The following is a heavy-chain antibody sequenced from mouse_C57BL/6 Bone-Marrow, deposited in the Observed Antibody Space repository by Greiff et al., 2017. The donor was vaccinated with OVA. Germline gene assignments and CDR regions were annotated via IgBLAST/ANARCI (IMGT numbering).Heavy chain of an antibody. CDR1: GYSFTDYN. V-gene: IGHV1-39*01. D-gene: IGHD2-4*01. Sequence: EVKLMESGPELVKPGASVKISCKASGYSFTDYNMNWVKQSNGKSLEWIGVINPNYGTTSYNQKFKGKATLTVDQSSSTAYMQLNSLTSEDSAVYYCAREKGLPEPFAYWGQGTLVTVSA. CDR3: AREKGLPEPFAY. J-gene: IGHJ3*01. CDR2: INPNYGTT.